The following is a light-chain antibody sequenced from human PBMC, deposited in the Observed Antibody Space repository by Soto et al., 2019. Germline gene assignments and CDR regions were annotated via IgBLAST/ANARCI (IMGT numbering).Light chain of an antibody. CDR2: GAS. CDR3: QHFRA. V-gene: IGKV3-20*01. J-gene: IGKJ5*01. CDR1: QSVSSSY. Sequence: EGMSTQSPGTLSLSPGERDTLSCRASQSVSSSYVAWYQQKRGQVPRLLMYGASSRATGIPDRFSGSGSGTDFTLTISRLEPEDFVLYYCQHFRAFGQGTRLEIK.